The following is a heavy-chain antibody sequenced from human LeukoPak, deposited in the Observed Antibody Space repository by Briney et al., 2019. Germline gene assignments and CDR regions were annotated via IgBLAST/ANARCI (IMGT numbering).Heavy chain of an antibody. Sequence: GSLRLSCAASGFTFSSYSMNWVRQAPGKGLEWVSSISSSSSYIYYADSVKGRFTISRDNAKNSLYLQMNSLRAEDTAVYYCARHSRPAFGAFDIWGQGTMVTVSS. CDR2: ISSSSSYI. CDR1: GFTFSSYS. D-gene: IGHD3-3*02. CDR3: ARHSRPAFGAFDI. J-gene: IGHJ3*02. V-gene: IGHV3-21*01.